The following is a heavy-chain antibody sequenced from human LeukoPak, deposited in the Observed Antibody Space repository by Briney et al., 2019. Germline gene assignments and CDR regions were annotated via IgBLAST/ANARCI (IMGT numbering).Heavy chain of an antibody. Sequence: GGSLRLSCTASGFTFGDYDMSWFRQAPGKGLEWVGFIRNRPNGGTTEYAASVRGRFTISRDDSKSIAYLQMNSLKIEDTAVYYCTRGDYSNYDYWGQGTLVTVSS. CDR1: GFTFGDYD. D-gene: IGHD4-11*01. CDR2: IRNRPNGGTT. CDR3: TRGDYSNYDY. J-gene: IGHJ4*02. V-gene: IGHV3-49*03.